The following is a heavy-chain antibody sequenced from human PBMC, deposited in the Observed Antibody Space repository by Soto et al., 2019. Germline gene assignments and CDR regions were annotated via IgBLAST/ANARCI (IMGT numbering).Heavy chain of an antibody. Sequence: GSLRLSCAASGFTFSSYAMHWVRQAPGKGLEWVAVISYDGSNKYYADSVKGRFIISRDNSKNTLLLQMNSLRAEDTAVYYCARDREAYYDSSGYSYTYFDCWGQGTLVTVSS. D-gene: IGHD3-22*01. CDR1: GFTFSSYA. J-gene: IGHJ4*02. CDR3: ARDREAYYDSSGYSYTYFDC. CDR2: ISYDGSNK. V-gene: IGHV3-30-3*01.